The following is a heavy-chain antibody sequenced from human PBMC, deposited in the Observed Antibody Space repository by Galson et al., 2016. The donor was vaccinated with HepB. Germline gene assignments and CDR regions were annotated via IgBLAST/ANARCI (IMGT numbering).Heavy chain of an antibody. J-gene: IGHJ5*02. Sequence: SLRLSCAASGFTVSTNYLAWVRQAPGKGLEWVCVIYNGGNTYYADSVRGRFTVSIDRSSTAVDLQMDRLRVDDTALYFCARVPTDVGTFWFDPLGQGTLVTVSS. V-gene: IGHV3-53*05. CDR1: GFTVSTNY. CDR2: IYNGGNT. CDR3: ARVPTDVGTFWFDP. D-gene: IGHD4-17*01.